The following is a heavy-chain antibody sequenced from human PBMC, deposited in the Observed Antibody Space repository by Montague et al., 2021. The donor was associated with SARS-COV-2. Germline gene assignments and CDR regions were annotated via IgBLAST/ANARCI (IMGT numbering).Heavy chain of an antibody. D-gene: IGHD3-22*01. CDR3: ARGHLSVSMIVVVFTSASYYFDY. J-gene: IGHJ4*02. CDR1: GGSFGDDH. Sequence: SETLSLTCAVYGGSFGDDHWSWIRQPPGKGLEWIGDIKQSGSTNYNPSLKSRVTISVDTSKNQFSLKLTSVTAADTAVYFCARGHLSVSMIVVVFTSASYYFDYWGRGTQVTVSS. V-gene: IGHV4-34*01. CDR2: IKQSGST.